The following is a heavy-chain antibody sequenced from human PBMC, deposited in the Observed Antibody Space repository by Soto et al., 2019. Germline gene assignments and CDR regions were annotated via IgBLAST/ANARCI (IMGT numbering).Heavy chain of an antibody. D-gene: IGHD3-3*01. Sequence: QLHLVHSGAVVKKPGASVTVSCSASGYPVTAYYMHWVRQAPGRGLEWMGGINPATGAAKYTQTFQGRVTMTRDTSTSTVFMELSGLTSEDTAVFYCARGGGVGVAGSAAFDMWGQWTVVTVSS. J-gene: IGHJ3*02. CDR2: INPATGAA. CDR3: ARGGGVGVAGSAAFDM. V-gene: IGHV1-2*02. CDR1: GYPVTAYY.